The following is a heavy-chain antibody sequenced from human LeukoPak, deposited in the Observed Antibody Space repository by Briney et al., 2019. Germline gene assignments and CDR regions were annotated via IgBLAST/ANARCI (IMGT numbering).Heavy chain of an antibody. J-gene: IGHJ4*02. CDR1: GYTFTGYY. D-gene: IGHD6-19*01. V-gene: IGHV3-30*18. CDR2: ISYDGNNT. Sequence: SCKASGYTFTGYYMHWVRQAPGKGLEWVAVISYDGNNTYYADSVRGRFTISRDNSKNTLYLQMNSLRTEDTAVYYCTKGYSGWYFDYWGQGTLVTVSS. CDR3: TKGYSGWYFDY.